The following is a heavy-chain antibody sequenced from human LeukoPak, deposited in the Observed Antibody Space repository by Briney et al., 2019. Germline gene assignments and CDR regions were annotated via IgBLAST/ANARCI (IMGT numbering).Heavy chain of an antibody. J-gene: IGHJ4*02. V-gene: IGHV4-34*01. Sequence: SETLSLTCAVYGGSFSGYYWSWIRQPPGKGLEWIGEINHSGSTNYNPSLKSRVTISVDTSKNQFSLKLSSVTAADTAVYYCARGMRAIVATAIDYWGQGTLVTVSS. D-gene: IGHD5-12*01. CDR2: INHSGST. CDR3: ARGMRAIVATAIDY. CDR1: GGSFSGYY.